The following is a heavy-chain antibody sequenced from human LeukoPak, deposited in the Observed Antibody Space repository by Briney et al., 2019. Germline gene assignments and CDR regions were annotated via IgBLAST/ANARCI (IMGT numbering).Heavy chain of an antibody. J-gene: IGHJ4*02. Sequence: SETLSLTCAVSGGSISSGGYSWSWIRQPPGKGLEWIGYTYHSGSTYYNPSLKSRVTISVDRSKNQFSLKLSSVTAADTAVYYCARVERIFGVAGPVDYWGQGTLVTVSS. CDR3: ARVERIFGVAGPVDY. CDR2: TYHSGST. CDR1: GGSISSGGYS. V-gene: IGHV4-30-2*01. D-gene: IGHD3-3*01.